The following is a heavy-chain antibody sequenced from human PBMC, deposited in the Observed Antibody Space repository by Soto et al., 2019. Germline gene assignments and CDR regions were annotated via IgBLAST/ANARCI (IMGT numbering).Heavy chain of an antibody. D-gene: IGHD3-3*01. CDR1: GYSFTSYG. J-gene: IGHJ5*02. CDR3: ARGGDFWSGPNNWFDP. V-gene: IGHV5-51*01. Sequence: GESLKISCKGSGYSFTSYGIGWVRQMPGKGLEWMGIIYPGDSDTRYSPSFQGQVTISADKSISTAYLQWSSLKASDAAMYYCARGGDFWSGPNNWFDPWGQGTLVTVSS. CDR2: IYPGDSDT.